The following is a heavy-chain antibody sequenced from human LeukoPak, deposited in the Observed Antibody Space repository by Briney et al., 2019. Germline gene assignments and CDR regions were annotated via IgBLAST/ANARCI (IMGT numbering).Heavy chain of an antibody. Sequence: ASVKVSCKASGYTFTSYYMHWVRQAPGQGLEWMGIINPSGGSTSYAQKFRGRVTMTRDTSTSTVYMELSSLRSEDTAVYYCASGGYCSGGSCYHWFDPWGQGTLVTVSS. J-gene: IGHJ5*02. CDR3: ASGGYCSGGSCYHWFDP. CDR1: GYTFTSYY. D-gene: IGHD2-15*01. V-gene: IGHV1-46*01. CDR2: INPSGGST.